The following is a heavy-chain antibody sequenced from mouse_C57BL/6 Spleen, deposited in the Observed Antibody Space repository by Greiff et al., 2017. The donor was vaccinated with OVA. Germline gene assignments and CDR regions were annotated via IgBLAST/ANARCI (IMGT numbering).Heavy chain of an antibody. J-gene: IGHJ4*01. CDR3: ASAGLYYGNLYYAMDY. Sequence: VQLQQSGAELVKPGASVKLSCTASGFNIKDYYMHWVKQRTEQGLEWIGRIDPEDGETKYDPKFQGKATITADTSSNTAYLQFSSLTSEDTAVYYFASAGLYYGNLYYAMDYWGQGTSVTVSS. CDR2: IDPEDGET. CDR1: GFNIKDYY. D-gene: IGHD2-1*01. V-gene: IGHV14-2*01.